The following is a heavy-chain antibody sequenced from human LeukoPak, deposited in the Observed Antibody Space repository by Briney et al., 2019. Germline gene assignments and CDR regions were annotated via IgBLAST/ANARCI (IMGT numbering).Heavy chain of an antibody. D-gene: IGHD3-10*01. V-gene: IGHV4-30-2*06. CDR2: IWPSGST. J-gene: IGHJ4*02. CDR1: GGSISSGPYF. CDR3: ARDALTSYYGSGRPRRYFDS. Sequence: SETLSLTCSVSGGSISSGPYFWSWIRQSPGQGLEWIGYIWPSGSTNYNPSLKSRVTISVDTSKNQFSLKLSSVTAADTAVYYCARDALTSYYGSGRPRRYFDSWGQGTLVTVSS.